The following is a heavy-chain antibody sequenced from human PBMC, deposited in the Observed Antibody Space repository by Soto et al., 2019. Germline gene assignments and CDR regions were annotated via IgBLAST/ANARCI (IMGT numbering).Heavy chain of an antibody. CDR2: IYSGGST. J-gene: IGHJ4*02. CDR3: VRGRPHCTNGVCYTGVPYYFDY. CDR1: GFTVSSNY. V-gene: IGHV3-66*01. Sequence: GGSVRLSCAASGFTVSSNYMSWVRQAPGKGLEWVSVIYSGGSTYYADSVKGRFTISRDNSKNTLYLQMNSLRAEDTAVYYCVRGRPHCTNGVCYTGVPYYFDYWGQGT. D-gene: IGHD2-8*01.